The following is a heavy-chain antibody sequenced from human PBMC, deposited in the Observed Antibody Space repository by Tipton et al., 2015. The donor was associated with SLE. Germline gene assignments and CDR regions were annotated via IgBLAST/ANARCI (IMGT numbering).Heavy chain of an antibody. Sequence: SLRLSCAAPGFTFSSYWMSWVRQAPGKGLEWVAYIKQDGSEKYYVDSVKGRFTISRDNAKNSLYLQMNSLRAEDTALYYCAKGPYDVVIGFERAPFDNWGQGTPVTVSS. V-gene: IGHV3-7*03. CDR2: IKQDGSEK. CDR3: AKGPYDVVIGFERAPFDN. D-gene: IGHD3-9*01. J-gene: IGHJ4*02. CDR1: GFTFSSYW.